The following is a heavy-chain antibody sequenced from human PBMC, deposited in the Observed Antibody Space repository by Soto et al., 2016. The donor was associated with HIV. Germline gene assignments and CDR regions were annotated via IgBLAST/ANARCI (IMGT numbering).Heavy chain of an antibody. Sequence: VQLVESGGVLVKPGGSLRLSCAASGFTFSSYSMNWVRQAPGKGLEWVSSISSSSGFIYYADSVKGRFTISRDNAKNSLYLQMNSLRADDTAVYYCAREWGLRDGYNILFDYWAREPWSPSPQ. J-gene: IGHJ4*02. CDR1: GFTFSSYS. D-gene: IGHD5-12*01. V-gene: IGHV3-21*01. CDR3: AREWGLRDGYNILFDY. CDR2: ISSSSGFI.